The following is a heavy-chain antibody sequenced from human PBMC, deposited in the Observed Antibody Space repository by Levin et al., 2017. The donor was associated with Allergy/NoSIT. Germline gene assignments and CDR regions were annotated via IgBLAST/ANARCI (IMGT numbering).Heavy chain of an antibody. CDR2: MNPNSGDT. Sequence: GESLKISCKTSGYTFSSYDIIWVRQATGPGLEWMGWMNPNSGDTGLAQKFRDRVTMTRNTSIRTAYMQLSSLKSEDTAVYYCATLDCSGGTCYFYHWGQGALVTVSS. CDR1: GYTFSSYD. J-gene: IGHJ4*02. CDR3: ATLDCSGGTCYFYH. V-gene: IGHV1-8*01. D-gene: IGHD2-15*01.